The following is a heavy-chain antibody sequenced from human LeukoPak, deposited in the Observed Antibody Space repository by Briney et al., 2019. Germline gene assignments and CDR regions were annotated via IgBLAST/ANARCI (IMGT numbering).Heavy chain of an antibody. CDR1: GFTFSSYS. Sequence: GGSLRLSCAASGFTFSSYSMNWVRQAPGKGLEWVSSISSSSSYIYYADSVKGRFTISRDNAKNSLYLQMNSLRAEDTAVYYCAGSIVGATTDGMDVRGQGTTVTVSS. D-gene: IGHD1-26*01. V-gene: IGHV3-21*01. J-gene: IGHJ6*02. CDR2: ISSSSSYI. CDR3: AGSIVGATTDGMDV.